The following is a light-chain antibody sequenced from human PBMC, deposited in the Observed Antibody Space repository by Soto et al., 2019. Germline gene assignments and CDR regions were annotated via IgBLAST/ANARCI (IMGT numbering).Light chain of an antibody. CDR1: SSNIGRNF. Sequence: QSVLTQPPSVSAAPGQGVTMSCSGTSSNIGRNFVAWYQQLPGTAPKLLIYDDTKRPYGIPGRFSASKSGTSATLAITGLQTGDEADYYCGTWDSSLSVLVVGGGTKVTVL. J-gene: IGLJ3*02. CDR2: DDT. V-gene: IGLV1-51*01. CDR3: GTWDSSLSVLV.